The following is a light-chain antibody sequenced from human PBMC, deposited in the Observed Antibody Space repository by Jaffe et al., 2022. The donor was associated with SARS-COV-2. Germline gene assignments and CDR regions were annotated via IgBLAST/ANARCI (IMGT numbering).Light chain of an antibody. CDR1: QDISKY. V-gene: IGKV1-33*01. Sequence: DVQMTQSPPSLYASLGDRVTVTCQASQDISKYLNWYQQKPGTAPKVLIYDATQLETGVPSRFSGRGSGTDFTFTIDSLQPEDIATYYCQQYGNLPLTFGGGTKVEIK. CDR3: QQYGNLPLT. J-gene: IGKJ4*01. CDR2: DAT.